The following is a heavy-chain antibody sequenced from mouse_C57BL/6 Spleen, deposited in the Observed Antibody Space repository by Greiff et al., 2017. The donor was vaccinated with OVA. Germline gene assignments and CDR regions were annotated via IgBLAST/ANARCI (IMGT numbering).Heavy chain of an antibody. Sequence: QVQLQQPGAELVRPGSSVKLSCKASGYTFTSYWMHWVKQRPIQGLEWIGNIDPSDSETHYNQKFKDKATLTVDKSSSTAYMQLSSLTSEDSAVYYCARSDSSGYVGVVYFDYWGQGTTLTVSS. J-gene: IGHJ2*01. CDR1: GYTFTSYW. CDR3: ARSDSSGYVGVVYFDY. CDR2: IDPSDSET. D-gene: IGHD3-2*02. V-gene: IGHV1-52*01.